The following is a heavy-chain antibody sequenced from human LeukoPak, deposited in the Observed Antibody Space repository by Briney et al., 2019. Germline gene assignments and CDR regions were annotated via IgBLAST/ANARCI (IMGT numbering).Heavy chain of an antibody. J-gene: IGHJ4*02. CDR2: ISSSSSTI. Sequence: GGSLRLSCAASGFTFSSYSMNWVRQAPGKGLEWVSYISSSSSTIYYADSVKGRFTISRDNAKNSLYLQMNSLRAEDTAVYYCARKDYDILTGLDYWGQGTLVTVSS. CDR3: ARKDYDILTGLDY. V-gene: IGHV3-48*04. CDR1: GFTFSSYS. D-gene: IGHD3-9*01.